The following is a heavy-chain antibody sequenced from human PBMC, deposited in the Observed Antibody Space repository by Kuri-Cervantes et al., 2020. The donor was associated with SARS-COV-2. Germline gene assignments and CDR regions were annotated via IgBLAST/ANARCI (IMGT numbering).Heavy chain of an antibody. Sequence: SETLSLTCTVSGGSISSHYWSWIRQPPGKGLEWIGYIYYSGSTNYNPSLKSRVTISVDTSKNQFSLKLGSVTAADTAVYYCARGKVPAYNWFDPWGQGTLVTVSS. CDR3: ARGKVPAYNWFDP. CDR1: GGSISSHY. V-gene: IGHV4-59*11. D-gene: IGHD2-2*01. CDR2: IYYSGST. J-gene: IGHJ5*02.